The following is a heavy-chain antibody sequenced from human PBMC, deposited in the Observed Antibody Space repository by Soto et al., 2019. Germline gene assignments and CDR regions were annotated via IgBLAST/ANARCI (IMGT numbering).Heavy chain of an antibody. CDR3: AKDMGAYCGGDCYSSLDY. CDR1: GFTFDDYA. D-gene: IGHD2-21*02. CDR2: ISWNSGSI. J-gene: IGHJ4*02. Sequence: EVQLVESGGGLVQPGRSLRLSCAASGFTFDDYAMHWVRQAPGKGLEWVSGISWNSGSIGYADSVKGRFTISRDNAKNSLYLQMNSLRAEDTALYYCAKDMGAYCGGDCYSSLDYWGQGTLVTVSS. V-gene: IGHV3-9*01.